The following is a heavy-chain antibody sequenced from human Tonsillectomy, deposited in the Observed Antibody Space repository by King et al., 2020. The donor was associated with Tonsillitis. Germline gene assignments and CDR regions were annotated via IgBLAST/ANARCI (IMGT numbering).Heavy chain of an antibody. CDR2: IYPGDSDT. CDR3: ARRTITMLRGASDAFDI. J-gene: IGHJ3*02. Sequence: VQLVESGAEVKKPGESLKISCKGSGYSFTTYWIGWVRQMPGKGLEWMGIIYPGDSDTRYSPSFQGQVTMSADKSISTAYLQWSSLKASDTAMYYCARRTITMLRGASDAFDIWGQGTMVTVSS. D-gene: IGHD3-10*01. CDR1: GYSFTTYW. V-gene: IGHV5-51*01.